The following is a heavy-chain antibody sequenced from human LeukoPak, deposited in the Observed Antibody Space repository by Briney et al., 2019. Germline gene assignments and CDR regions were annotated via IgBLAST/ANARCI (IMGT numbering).Heavy chain of an antibody. CDR2: IYSDSST. Sequence: VGSLRLSCVASGSTVSSNHMGWVRQAPGKGLEWVSGIYSDSSTYYTESVKGRFTISRDNPKNTLHLQMNSLTAGDTAVYYCARGIYSRHDHWGQGTLVTVSS. J-gene: IGHJ4*02. CDR1: GSTVSSNH. V-gene: IGHV3-53*01. D-gene: IGHD3-22*01. CDR3: ARGIYSRHDH.